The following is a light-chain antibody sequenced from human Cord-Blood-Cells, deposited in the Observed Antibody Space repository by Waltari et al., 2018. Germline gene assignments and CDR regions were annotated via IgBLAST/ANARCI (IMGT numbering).Light chain of an antibody. V-gene: IGLV2-8*01. CDR2: EVS. CDR3: SSYAGSNNLV. CDR1: SSDVGRYNY. Sequence: QSALTQPPSASGSPGQSVTISCTGTSSDVGRYNYVSWYPQHPGKAPKLMIYEVSKRPSGVPDRFSGSKSGNTASLTVSGLQAEDEADYYCSSYAGSNNLVFGGGTKLTVL. J-gene: IGLJ2*01.